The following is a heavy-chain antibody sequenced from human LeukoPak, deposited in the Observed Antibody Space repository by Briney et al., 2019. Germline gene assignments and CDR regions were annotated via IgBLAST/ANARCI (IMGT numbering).Heavy chain of an antibody. CDR1: GFTFSSYS. Sequence: GGSLRLSCAASGFTFSSYSMSWVRQAPGKGLEWVANIKQDGSEKYYVDSVKGRFTISRDNAKNSLYLQMNSLRAEDTAVYYCAREGLYYDILTGYYIGAFDAFDIWGQGTMVTVSS. CDR3: AREGLYYDILTGYYIGAFDAFDI. J-gene: IGHJ3*02. V-gene: IGHV3-7*01. CDR2: IKQDGSEK. D-gene: IGHD3-9*01.